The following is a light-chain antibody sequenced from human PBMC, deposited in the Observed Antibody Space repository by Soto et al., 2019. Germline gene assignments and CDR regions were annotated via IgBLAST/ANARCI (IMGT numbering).Light chain of an antibody. V-gene: IGKV1-39*01. Sequence: DIQMTQSPSSLSASVGDRVTITCRASQSISYYLNWYQQKQGRAPRLLIYSTSTLQSGVPSKFSGSASGTDFTLTISSLQPEDFANYYCQQSYSTPWTLGQETKVAIK. CDR2: STS. CDR1: QSISYY. CDR3: QQSYSTPWT. J-gene: IGKJ1*01.